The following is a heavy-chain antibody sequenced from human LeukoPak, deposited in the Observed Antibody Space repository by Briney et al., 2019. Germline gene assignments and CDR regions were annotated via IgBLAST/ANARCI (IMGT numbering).Heavy chain of an antibody. CDR3: ANTVVVPDYYYMDV. V-gene: IGHV4-59*01. CDR2: ISYSGST. J-gene: IGHJ6*03. Sequence: PSETLSLTCTASGGSISSYYWSWIRQPPGKGLEWIGYISYSGSTNYNPSLKSRVTISVDTSKNQFSLKLSSVTAADTAVYYCANTVVVPDYYYMDVWGKGTTVTVSS. CDR1: GGSISSYY. D-gene: IGHD2-2*01.